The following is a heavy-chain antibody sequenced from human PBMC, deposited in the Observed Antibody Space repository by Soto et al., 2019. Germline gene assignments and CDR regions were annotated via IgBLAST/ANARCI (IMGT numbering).Heavy chain of an antibody. D-gene: IGHD3-3*01. Sequence: GGSLRLSCAASGFTFSSYAMHWVRQAPGKGLEWVAVISYDGSNKYYADSVKGRFTISRDNSKNTLYLQMNSLRAEDTAVYYCARGSGSSYYYYRMDVWGQGTTVTVSS. CDR2: ISYDGSNK. V-gene: IGHV3-30-3*01. CDR1: GFTFSSYA. CDR3: ARGSGSSYYYYRMDV. J-gene: IGHJ6*02.